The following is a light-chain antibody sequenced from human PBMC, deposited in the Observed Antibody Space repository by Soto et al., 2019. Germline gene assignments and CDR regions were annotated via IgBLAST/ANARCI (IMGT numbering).Light chain of an antibody. Sequence: IVFTQSPGTLSLSPGERATLSCWSSLSVSSYLAWYQQKPGQAPRLLYYDASNRATGIPARFSGSGSGTDFTLTISSLEPEDFAVYYCQQRSNWPRTFGQGTKVDIK. CDR3: QQRSNWPRT. CDR1: LSVSSY. V-gene: IGKV3-11*01. CDR2: DAS. J-gene: IGKJ1*01.